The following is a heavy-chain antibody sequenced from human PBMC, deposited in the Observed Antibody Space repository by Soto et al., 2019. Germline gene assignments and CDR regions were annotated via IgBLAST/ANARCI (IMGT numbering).Heavy chain of an antibody. CDR1: NVSIASSY. V-gene: IGHV4-59*01. CDR2: VYHTGIT. D-gene: IGHD2-2*03. Sequence: QVHLQESGPGLVKPSETLSLTCRVSNVSIASSYWNWLRQAPGKGLEWIGFVYHTGITKYNPSLKSRVTIFMDTSTNEISLRLTSVTTADTGSYFCAMDFAVRGPFDPWGPGTPVTVSS. CDR3: AMDFAVRGPFDP. J-gene: IGHJ5*01.